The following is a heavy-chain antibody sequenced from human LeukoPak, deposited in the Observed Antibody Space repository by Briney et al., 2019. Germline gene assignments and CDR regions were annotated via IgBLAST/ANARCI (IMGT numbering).Heavy chain of an antibody. CDR1: GGSISSGGYY. J-gene: IGHJ4*02. V-gene: IGHV4-31*03. CDR2: IYYSGSI. CDR3: ATNPNNFWRGYYVV. D-gene: IGHD3-3*01. Sequence: PSQTLSLTCTVSGGSISSGGYYWSWIRQHPGKGLEWIGYIYYSGSIYYNLSLKSRFTISVYTSKNQFSLKLRSVSAADTAVYFSATNPNNFWRGYYVVWSQGTLVTVSS.